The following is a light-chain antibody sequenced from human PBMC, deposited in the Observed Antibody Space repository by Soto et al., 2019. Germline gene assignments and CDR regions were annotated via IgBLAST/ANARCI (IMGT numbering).Light chain of an antibody. V-gene: IGKV4-1*01. J-gene: IGKJ4*01. CDR3: QQRSSWPLT. CDR1: QSVLYSSNNKNY. Sequence: DIVMTQSPDSLAVSLGERATINCKSSQSVLYSSNNKNYLAWYQQKPGQPPKLLIYWASTRESGVPDRFSGSGSGTDFTLTITSLEPEDFAVYYCQQRSSWPLTFGGGTRVE. CDR2: WAS.